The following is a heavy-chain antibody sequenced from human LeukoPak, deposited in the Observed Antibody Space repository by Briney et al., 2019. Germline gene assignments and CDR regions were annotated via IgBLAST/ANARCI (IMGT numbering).Heavy chain of an antibody. CDR1: GYSFTSYG. CDR3: ARVKEVRPARPFNWFDP. Sequence: EASVKVSCKASGYSFTSYGISWVRQAPGQGLEWMGWISAYNGNTNYAQKLQDRVTMTTDTSTSTAYMELRSLRSDDTAVYYCARVKEVRPARPFNWFDPWGQGTLVTVSS. CDR2: ISAYNGNT. V-gene: IGHV1-18*01. D-gene: IGHD6-6*01. J-gene: IGHJ5*02.